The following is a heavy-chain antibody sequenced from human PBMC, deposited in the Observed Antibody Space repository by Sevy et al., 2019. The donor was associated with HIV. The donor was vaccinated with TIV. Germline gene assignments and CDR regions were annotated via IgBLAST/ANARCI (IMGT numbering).Heavy chain of an antibody. CDR3: SRGAFGSSAGIHYYGLDV. CDR1: GFAFGDYA. D-gene: IGHD6-6*01. V-gene: IGHV3-49*03. J-gene: IGHJ6*02. CDR2: IRTKPYGGTA. Sequence: GGSLRLSCTASGFAFGDYAMTWIRQVPGKGLEWVGFIRTKPYGGTADYAASAKGRFTISRDDSKGNAYLQMSNLKTEDTAVYYCSRGAFGSSAGIHYYGLDVWGQGTTVTVSS.